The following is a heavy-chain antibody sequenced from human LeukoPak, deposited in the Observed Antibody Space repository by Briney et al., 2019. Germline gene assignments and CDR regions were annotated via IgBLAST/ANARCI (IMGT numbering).Heavy chain of an antibody. D-gene: IGHD3-10*01. Sequence: ASVKVSCKASGYTFTSYGISWVRQAPGQGLEWMGWISAYNGNTNYAQKLQGRVTMTRNTSISTAYMELSSLRSEDTAVYYCARGGMVRGVEVYYYYGMDVWGQGTTVTVSS. CDR2: ISAYNGNT. CDR1: GYTFTSYG. J-gene: IGHJ6*02. CDR3: ARGGMVRGVEVYYYYGMDV. V-gene: IGHV1-18*01.